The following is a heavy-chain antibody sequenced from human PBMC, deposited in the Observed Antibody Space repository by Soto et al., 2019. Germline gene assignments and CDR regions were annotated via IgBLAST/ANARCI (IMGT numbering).Heavy chain of an antibody. V-gene: IGHV3-30*18. CDR2: ISYDGSNK. CDR3: AKDLMYSSSV. CDR1: GVTFSSYG. D-gene: IGHD6-6*01. Sequence: PGGCMKLSCAASGVTFSSYGMHWVRQAPGKGLEWVAVISYDGSNKYYADSVKGRFTISRDNSKNTLYLQMNSLRAEDTAVYYCAKDLMYSSSVWGQGTLVTVSS. J-gene: IGHJ4*02.